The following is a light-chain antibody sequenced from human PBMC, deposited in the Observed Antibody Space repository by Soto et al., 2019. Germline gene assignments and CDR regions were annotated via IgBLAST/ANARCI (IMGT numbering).Light chain of an antibody. CDR3: QQYGSSPPMYT. CDR1: QSVSSSY. V-gene: IGKV3-20*01. Sequence: EIVLTQSPGTLSLSPGERATLSCRARQSVSSSYLAWYQQKPGQAPRLLIYGASSRATGIPDRFSVSGSGTDFTLTISRLEPEDFAVYYCQQYGSSPPMYTFGQGTKLEIK. CDR2: GAS. J-gene: IGKJ2*01.